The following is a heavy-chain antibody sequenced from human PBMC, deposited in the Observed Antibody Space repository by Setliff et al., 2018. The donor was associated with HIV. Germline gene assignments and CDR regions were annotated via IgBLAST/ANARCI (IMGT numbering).Heavy chain of an antibody. CDR1: GFTFSSYS. CDR2: ISPSGTYI. D-gene: IGHD6-13*01. CDR3: AKDRHAAAGTGGFDF. V-gene: IGHV3-21*01. J-gene: IGHJ4*02. Sequence: PGGSLRLFCAASGFTFSSYSMNWVRQAPGKGLEWVSFISPSGTYIHYADSLKGRFTISRDNSENTMYLQMNSLRAEDTAVYYCAKDRHAAAGTGGFDFWGQGTLVTVSS.